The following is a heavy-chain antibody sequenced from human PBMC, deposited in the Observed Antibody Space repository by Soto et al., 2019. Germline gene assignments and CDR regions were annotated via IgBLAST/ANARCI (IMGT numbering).Heavy chain of an antibody. CDR2: ISGSGGST. Sequence: GGSLRLSCAASGFTFSSYAMSWVRQAPGKGLEWVSAISGSGGSTYYADSVKGRFTISRDNSKNTLYLQMNSLRAEDTAVYYCAKATYGGVQNYWYFDLWGRGTLVTVSS. J-gene: IGHJ2*01. CDR3: AKATYGGVQNYWYFDL. D-gene: IGHD4-17*01. CDR1: GFTFSSYA. V-gene: IGHV3-23*01.